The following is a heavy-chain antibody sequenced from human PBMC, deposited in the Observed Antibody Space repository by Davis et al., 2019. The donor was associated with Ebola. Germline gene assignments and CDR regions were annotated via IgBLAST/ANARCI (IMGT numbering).Heavy chain of an antibody. CDR1: GGTFTFYA. V-gene: IGHV1-69*13. Sequence: SVKVSCKASGGTFTFYAINWVRQVPGQGLEWMGGTIPVSDTPNYSQKFQGRVTISADESTSTAYMEVSSLIYEDTAVYFCAARYCGSITCPPIFSRWGQGTLVTVSP. J-gene: IGHJ4*02. CDR3: AARYCGSITCPPIFSR. CDR2: TIPVSDTP. D-gene: IGHD2-2*01.